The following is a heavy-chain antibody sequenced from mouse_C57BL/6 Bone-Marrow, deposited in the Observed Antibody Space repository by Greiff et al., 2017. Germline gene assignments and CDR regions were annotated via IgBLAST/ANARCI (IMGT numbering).Heavy chain of an antibody. CDR2: IYPTSGRT. Sequence: VQLQQSGAELVKPGASVKMSCKASGYTFTSYWITWVKQRPGQGLEWIGDIYPTSGRTNYNEKFKSKAILTVDTSSNTAYMQLSSRTSEDSAVFYCARSGPLGRSVDYWGQGTTLTVSS. CDR1: GYTFTSYW. D-gene: IGHD4-1*01. J-gene: IGHJ2*01. V-gene: IGHV1-55*01. CDR3: ARSGPLGRSVDY.